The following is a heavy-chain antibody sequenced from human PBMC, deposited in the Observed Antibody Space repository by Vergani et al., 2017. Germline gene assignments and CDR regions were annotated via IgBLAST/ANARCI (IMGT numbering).Heavy chain of an antibody. J-gene: IGHJ5*02. CDR2: FVVGSGNT. CDR3: AAGDELETGWFDP. V-gene: IGHV1-58*02. CDR1: GFTFTSSA. Sequence: QMQLVQSGPEVKKPGTSVKVSCKASGFTFTSSAMQWVRQARGQRLEWIGWFVVGSGNTNYAQKFQERVPITRDMSTSTAYMELSSLRSEDTAVDYCAAGDELETGWFDPWGQGTLVTVSS. D-gene: IGHD1-1*01.